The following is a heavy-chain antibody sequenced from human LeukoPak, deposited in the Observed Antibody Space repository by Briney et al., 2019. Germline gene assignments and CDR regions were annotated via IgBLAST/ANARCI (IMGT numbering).Heavy chain of an antibody. Sequence: GRSLRLSCAASGFSFSTYAMHWVRQAPGKGLEWVALIWHDASHTFYTDSVKGRFTISRDNSKNTLYLQMNSLRAEDTAVYYCAKALHIYYYYGMDVWGQGTTVTVSS. CDR1: GFSFSTYA. CDR3: AKALHIYYYYGMDV. J-gene: IGHJ6*02. CDR2: IWHDASHT. V-gene: IGHV3-33*06. D-gene: IGHD2-21*01.